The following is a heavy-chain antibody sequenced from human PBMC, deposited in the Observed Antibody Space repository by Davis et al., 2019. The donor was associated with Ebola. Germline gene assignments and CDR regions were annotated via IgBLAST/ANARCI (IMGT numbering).Heavy chain of an antibody. CDR1: GFTFSSYG. J-gene: IGHJ4*02. V-gene: IGHV3-33*01. Sequence: PGGSLRLSCVASGFTFSSYGMHWVRQAPGEGLEWVAVIWYDGSKRYYADSVKGRFTVSRDSSKNTLYLEMNSLRVEDTAVYYCARETYYYDSSGYYRGSFDYWGQGTLVTVSS. D-gene: IGHD3-22*01. CDR3: ARETYYYDSSGYYRGSFDY. CDR2: IWYDGSKR.